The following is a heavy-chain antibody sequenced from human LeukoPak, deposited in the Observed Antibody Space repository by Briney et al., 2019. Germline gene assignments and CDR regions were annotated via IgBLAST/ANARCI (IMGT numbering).Heavy chain of an antibody. D-gene: IGHD3-16*01. Sequence: GGTLRLSCAASGFSFSSYAMSWVRQAPGKGLEWVSGISGSDGSTYYADSVKGRFTISRDNSKNTLYLQMNSLRAEDMAVYYCAKDGGQGADYWGQGTLVSVSS. V-gene: IGHV3-23*01. CDR3: AKDGGQGADY. J-gene: IGHJ4*02. CDR1: GFSFSSYA. CDR2: ISGSDGST.